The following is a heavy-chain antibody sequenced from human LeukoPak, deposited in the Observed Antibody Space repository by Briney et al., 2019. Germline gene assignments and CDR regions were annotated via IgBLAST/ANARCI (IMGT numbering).Heavy chain of an antibody. CDR3: AKGREAARPYYFDY. V-gene: IGHV3-30*02. Sequence: GGSLRLSCAASGFTFSSYGMHWVRQAPGKGLEWVAFIRYDGSNKYYADSVKGRFTISRDNSKNTLYLQMNSLRAEDTAVYYCAKGREAARPYYFDYWGQGTLVTVSS. D-gene: IGHD6-6*01. J-gene: IGHJ4*02. CDR2: IRYDGSNK. CDR1: GFTFSSYG.